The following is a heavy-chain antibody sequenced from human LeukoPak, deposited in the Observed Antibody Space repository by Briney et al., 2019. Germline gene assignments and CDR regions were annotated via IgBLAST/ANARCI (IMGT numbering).Heavy chain of an antibody. Sequence: GGSLRLSCAASGFTLRSYAMSWVRQAPGKGLEWVSAISGSGGTTYYADSVKGRFTISRDNSENTLYLQMNSLGAEDTAIYYCAKSYGDYYFYYAMDVWGQGTTVTVSS. CDR1: GFTLRSYA. J-gene: IGHJ6*02. CDR3: AKSYGDYYFYYAMDV. V-gene: IGHV3-23*01. D-gene: IGHD4-17*01. CDR2: ISGSGGTT.